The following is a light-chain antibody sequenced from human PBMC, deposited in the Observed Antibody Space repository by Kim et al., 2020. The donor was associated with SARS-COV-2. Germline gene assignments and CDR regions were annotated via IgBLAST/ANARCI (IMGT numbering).Light chain of an antibody. CDR3: QQYGSSPWT. CDR2: DAS. V-gene: IGKV3-20*01. CDR1: PCIRSSY. J-gene: IGKJ1*01. Sequence: GERDTPSYRASPCIRSSYLAWYQQKPGQAPRLLIYDASSRATGIPDRFSGSGSGTDFTLTISRLEPEGFAVYYCQQYGSSPWTFGQGTKVDIK.